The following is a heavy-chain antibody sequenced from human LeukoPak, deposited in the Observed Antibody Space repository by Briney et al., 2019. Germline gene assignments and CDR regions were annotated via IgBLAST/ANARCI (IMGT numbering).Heavy chain of an antibody. Sequence: GGSLRLSCAASGFTFSSYSMNWVRQAPGKGLEWVSSISSSSSYIYYADSVKGRFTISRDNAKNSLYLQMNSLRAEDTAVYYCARERSGSYYPVDYWGRGTLVTVSS. V-gene: IGHV3-21*01. CDR3: ARERSGSYYPVDY. J-gene: IGHJ4*02. CDR1: GFTFSSYS. CDR2: ISSSSSYI. D-gene: IGHD1-26*01.